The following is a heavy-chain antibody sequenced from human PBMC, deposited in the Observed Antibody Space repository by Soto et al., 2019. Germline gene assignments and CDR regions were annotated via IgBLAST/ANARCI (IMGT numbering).Heavy chain of an antibody. Sequence: GGSLRLSCAASGFTFSSYSMNWVRQAPGKGLEWVSSISSSSSYIYYADSVQGRFTISRDNAKNSLYLQMNSLRAEDTDVYYRARIPAAYDFVWETTYYYYYMDVWGKGTTVTVSS. CDR3: ARIPAAYDFVWETTYYYYYMDV. CDR1: GFTFSSYS. V-gene: IGHV3-21*01. J-gene: IGHJ6*03. D-gene: IGHD3-3*01. CDR2: ISSSSSYI.